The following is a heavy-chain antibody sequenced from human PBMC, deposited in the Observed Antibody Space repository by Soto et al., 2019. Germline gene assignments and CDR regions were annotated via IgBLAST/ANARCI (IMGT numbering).Heavy chain of an antibody. CDR1: GGSFSGYY. D-gene: IGHD6-6*01. CDR2: TNHSGST. V-gene: IGHV4-34*01. Sequence: PSETLSLTCAVYGGSFSGYYWSWIRQPPGKGLEWIGETNHSGSTNYNPSLKSRVTISVDTSKNQFSLKLSSVTAADTAVYYCARRSSSSGYYFDYWGQGTLVTVSS. CDR3: ARRSSSSGYYFDY. J-gene: IGHJ4*02.